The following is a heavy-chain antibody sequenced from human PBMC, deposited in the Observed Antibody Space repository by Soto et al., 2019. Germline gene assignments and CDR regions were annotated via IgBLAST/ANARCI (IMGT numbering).Heavy chain of an antibody. CDR2: ISRDGGTK. CDR3: TGEVASGY. Sequence: QVQLVESGGGVVQPGRSLRLSCAVSGFTVSTYGMHWVRQAPGKGLEWVAVISRDGGTKYYADSVKGRFTISRDNSRNTLFLEMNSLSGDDMAVYYCTGEVASGYWGQGTLVTGSS. CDR1: GFTVSTYG. D-gene: IGHD2-8*02. J-gene: IGHJ4*02. V-gene: IGHV3-30*03.